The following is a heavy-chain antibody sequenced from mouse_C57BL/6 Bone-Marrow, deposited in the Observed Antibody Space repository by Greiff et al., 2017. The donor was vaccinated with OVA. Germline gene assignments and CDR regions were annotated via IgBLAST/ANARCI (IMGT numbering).Heavy chain of an antibody. CDR1: GFSLSSYG. J-gene: IGHJ4*01. CDR3: ARKENPLGTMDY. V-gene: IGHV2-2*01. CDR2: IWSGGIT. Sequence: VQLQQSGPGLVQPSQSLSITCTVSGFSLSSYGVHWVRQSPGKGLEWLGVIWSGGITDYNAAFISRLSISRDNSKSQVFFKMSSLHVDDTAIYYCARKENPLGTMDYWGQGTSVTVSS.